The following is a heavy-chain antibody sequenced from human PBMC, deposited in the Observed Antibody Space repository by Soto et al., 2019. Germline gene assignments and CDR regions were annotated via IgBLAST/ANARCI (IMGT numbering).Heavy chain of an antibody. CDR3: ARQSPYYYYGSSGRSRDAFDI. D-gene: IGHD3-22*01. CDR2: IYYSGST. Sequence: SETLSLTCTVSGGSISSYYWSWVRQPPGKGLEWIGYIYYSGSTNYNPSLKSRVTISVDTSKNQFSLKLSSVTAADTAVYYCARQSPYYYYGSSGRSRDAFDIWGQGTMVTVS. V-gene: IGHV4-59*08. J-gene: IGHJ3*02. CDR1: GGSISSYY.